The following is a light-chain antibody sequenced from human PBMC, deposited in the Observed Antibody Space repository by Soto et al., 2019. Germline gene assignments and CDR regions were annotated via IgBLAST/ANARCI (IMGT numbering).Light chain of an antibody. CDR2: GAS. J-gene: IGKJ3*01. CDR1: QSVSSRF. CDR3: HYYDDSPPFP. Sequence: EIVLTQSPGTLSLSPGERATFSCRASQSVSSRFLAWYQQKPGQAPRLLIYGASSRATGIPDRFSGSGSGTDFPLTISRLEPEDFAVYYCHYYDDSPPFPFGPGTKVDIK. V-gene: IGKV3-20*01.